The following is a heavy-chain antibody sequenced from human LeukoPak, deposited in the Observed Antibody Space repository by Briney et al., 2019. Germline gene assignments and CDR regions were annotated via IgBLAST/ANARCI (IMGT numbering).Heavy chain of an antibody. D-gene: IGHD3-3*01. J-gene: IGHJ4*02. Sequence: SETLSLTCAVSGGSISSGGYSWSWIRQPPGKGLEWIGYIYHSGSTYYNASLKSRVTISVDRSKNQFSLKLSSVTAADTAVYYCARVRFLEWYFDYWGQGTLVTVSS. CDR1: GGSISSGGYS. CDR2: IYHSGST. V-gene: IGHV4-30-2*01. CDR3: ARVRFLEWYFDY.